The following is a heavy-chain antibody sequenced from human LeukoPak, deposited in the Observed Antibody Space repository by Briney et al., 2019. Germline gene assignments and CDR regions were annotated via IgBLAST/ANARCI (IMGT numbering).Heavy chain of an antibody. D-gene: IGHD3-16*02. CDR3: AIGRDYVWGSYRYLGPDY. Sequence: GGSLRLSCAASGFTVSSNYMSWVRQAPGKGLERVSVIYSGGSTYYADSVKGRFTISRDNSKNTLYLQMNSLRAEDTAVYYCAIGRDYVWGSYRYLGPDYWGQGTLVTASS. J-gene: IGHJ4*02. CDR1: GFTVSSNY. CDR2: IYSGGST. V-gene: IGHV3-66*01.